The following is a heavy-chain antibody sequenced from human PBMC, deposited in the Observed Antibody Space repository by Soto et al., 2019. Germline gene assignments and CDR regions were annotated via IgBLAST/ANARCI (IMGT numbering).Heavy chain of an antibody. V-gene: IGHV1-8*01. CDR1: GYTFTSYD. CDR2: MNPNSGNT. J-gene: IGHJ4*02. Sequence: QVQLVQSGAEVKKPGASVKVSCKASGYTFTSYDINWVRQATGQGLEWMGWMNPNSGNTGYAQKFQGRVTMTRNTSMSTAYMELSSLRSEDTAVYYCARVSWAGGDYVGLLDYWGQGTLVTVSS. CDR3: ARVSWAGGDYVGLLDY. D-gene: IGHD4-17*01.